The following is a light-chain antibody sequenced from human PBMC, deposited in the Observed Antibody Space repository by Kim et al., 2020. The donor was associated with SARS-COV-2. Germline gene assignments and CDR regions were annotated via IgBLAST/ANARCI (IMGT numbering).Light chain of an antibody. CDR1: SGHSRYA. V-gene: IGLV4-69*01. CDR3: QTWDTGIQV. J-gene: IGLJ3*02. Sequence: SVKLTCTLSSGHSRYAIAWHQQQPEKGPRYLMKLNSDGSHTKGDGIPDRFSGSSSGAERYLTISSLQSEDEADYYCQTWDTGIQVFGGGTQLTVL. CDR2: LNSDGSH.